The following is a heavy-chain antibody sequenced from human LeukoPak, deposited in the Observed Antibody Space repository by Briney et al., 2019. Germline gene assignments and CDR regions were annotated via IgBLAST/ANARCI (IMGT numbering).Heavy chain of an antibody. D-gene: IGHD2-2*02. J-gene: IGHJ4*02. CDR1: GLTFSSYA. V-gene: IGHV3-23*01. Sequence: GGSLRLSCAASGLTFSSYAMNWVRQAPGKGLEWVSAISSSGGTTYYADSVKGRFTISRDNSKNTLYLQMNSLRAEDTAVYYCAKPTREYCSSSSCHMFDYWGQGTLVTVAP. CDR2: ISSSGGTT. CDR3: AKPTREYCSSSSCHMFDY.